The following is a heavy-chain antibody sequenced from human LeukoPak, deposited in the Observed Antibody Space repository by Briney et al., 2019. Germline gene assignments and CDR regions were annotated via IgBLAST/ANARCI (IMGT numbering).Heavy chain of an antibody. CDR1: GLTFSSYC. D-gene: IGHD1-26*01. V-gene: IGHV3-74*01. CDR2: INNDGSGT. Sequence: GGSLTLSCAASGLTFSSYCMHWVRQAPGKGRVWVSRINNDGSGTTYADSVKGRFTISRDNAKKMLYLQMNSLRAEDTAVYYCARVRSGSFFDYWGQGTLVTVSS. J-gene: IGHJ4*02. CDR3: ARVRSGSFFDY.